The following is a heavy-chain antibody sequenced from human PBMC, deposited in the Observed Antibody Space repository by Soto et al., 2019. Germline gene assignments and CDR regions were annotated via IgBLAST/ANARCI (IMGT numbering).Heavy chain of an antibody. CDR1: GGSISSSSYY. CDR2: IYYSGST. D-gene: IGHD1-26*01. CDR3: ARNPSGRLDS. Sequence: SETLSLTCTVSGGSISSSSYYWAWIRQPPGKGLEWMGTIYYSGSTYYSPSLKSRVTISVDTSKNQFSLKLSSVTAADTAIYYCARNPSGRLDSWGQGALVTVSS. V-gene: IGHV4-39*01. J-gene: IGHJ4*02.